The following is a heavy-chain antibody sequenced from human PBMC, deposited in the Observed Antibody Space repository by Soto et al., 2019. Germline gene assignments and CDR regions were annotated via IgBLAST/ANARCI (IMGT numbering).Heavy chain of an antibody. CDR1: GFTVSSYA. CDR3: AKRDRKWFDP. V-gene: IGHV3-23*01. CDR2: ISGSGGST. J-gene: IGHJ5*02. Sequence: GGSLRLSCAASGFTVSSYAMSWVRQAPGKGLEWVSAISGSGGSTYYADSVKGRFTISRDNSKNTLYLQMNSLRAEDTAVSYCAKRDRKWFDPWGQGTLVTVSS.